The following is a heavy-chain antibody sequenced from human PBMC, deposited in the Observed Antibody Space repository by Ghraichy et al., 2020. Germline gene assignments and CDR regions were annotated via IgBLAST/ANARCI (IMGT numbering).Heavy chain of an antibody. CDR1: GGSFSDYD. CDR2: INDSGSI. D-gene: IGHD1-1*01. CDR3: ARVVFSNNWTPVHWFDP. Sequence: GSLRLSCAVYGGSFSDYDWTWIRQPPGKGLEWIGEINDSGSIDYNASLKSRVSISLDTSKNQFSLKLSSLTAADTAVYFCARVVFSNNWTPVHWFDPWGQGTLVIVSS. V-gene: IGHV4-34*01. J-gene: IGHJ5*02.